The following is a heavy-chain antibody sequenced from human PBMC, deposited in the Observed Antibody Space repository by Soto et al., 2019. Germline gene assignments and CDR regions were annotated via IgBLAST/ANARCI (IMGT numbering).Heavy chain of an antibody. CDR3: VRDVMITFGGVRSPNYYGMDV. J-gene: IGHJ6*02. Sequence: GGSLRLSCAASGFTFSSYAMHWVRQAPGKGLEWVAVISYDGSNKYYADSVKGRFTISRDNSKNTLYLQMNSLRAEDTAVYYCVRDVMITFGGVRSPNYYGMDVWGQGTTVTVSS. D-gene: IGHD3-16*01. CDR2: ISYDGSNK. V-gene: IGHV3-30-3*01. CDR1: GFTFSSYA.